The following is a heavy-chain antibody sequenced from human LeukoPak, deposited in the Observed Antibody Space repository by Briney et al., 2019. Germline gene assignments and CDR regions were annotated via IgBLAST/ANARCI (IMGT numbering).Heavy chain of an antibody. J-gene: IGHJ3*02. CDR1: GYSFTTYW. CDR2: IYPGDSDT. Sequence: GESLKISCKGSGYSFTTYWIGWVRQMPGKGLEWMGIIYPGDSDTRYSPSFQGQVTISADKSISTAYLQWNSLKASDSAMYFCARLTSGSYSKAFDIWGQGTMVTVSS. CDR3: ARLTSGSYSKAFDI. D-gene: IGHD1-26*01. V-gene: IGHV5-51*01.